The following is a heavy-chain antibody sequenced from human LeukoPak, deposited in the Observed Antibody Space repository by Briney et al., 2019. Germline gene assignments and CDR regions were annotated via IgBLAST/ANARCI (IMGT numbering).Heavy chain of an antibody. J-gene: IGHJ6*03. CDR1: GVSISSSNSY. D-gene: IGHD3-3*01. CDR3: ARAGDDFWSGSRYYYYYYMDV. V-gene: IGHV4-39*07. Sequence: NTSETLSLTCTVSGVSISSSNSYWGWIRQPPGKGLERIGSIYYSGNTYYHASVKSQVSISIDTSKNQFSLKLSSVTAADTAVYYCARAGDDFWSGSRYYYYYYMDVWGKGTTVTVSS. CDR2: IYYSGNT.